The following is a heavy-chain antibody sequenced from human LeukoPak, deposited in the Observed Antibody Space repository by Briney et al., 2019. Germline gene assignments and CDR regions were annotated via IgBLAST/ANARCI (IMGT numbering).Heavy chain of an antibody. Sequence: PSETLSLTCTVSGGSISSYYWSWIRQPPGKGLEWIGYIYYSGSTNYNPSLKSRVTISVDTSKNQFSLKLSSVTAADTAVYYCARTTEGGYTYDYFYYYYMDVWGKGTTVTIPS. CDR1: GGSISSYY. V-gene: IGHV4-59*01. CDR3: ARTTEGGYTYDYFYYYYMDV. D-gene: IGHD5-18*01. J-gene: IGHJ6*03. CDR2: IYYSGST.